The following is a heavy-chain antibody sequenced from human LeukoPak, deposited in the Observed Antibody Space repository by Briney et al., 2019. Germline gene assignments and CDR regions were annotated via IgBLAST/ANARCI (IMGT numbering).Heavy chain of an antibody. D-gene: IGHD3-3*01. V-gene: IGHV3-7*01. Sequence: PGGSLRLSCAAPGFTSSRYWMSWVRPAPGKGVEWVANIKQDGSEKYYVDSVKGRFTISRDNAKKSLYLQMNSLRAEDKAVYYCERGQKKRYYDFWSGYSPPGHYWGQGTLVSVSS. CDR1: GFTSSRYW. CDR2: IKQDGSEK. CDR3: ERGQKKRYYDFWSGYSPPGHY. J-gene: IGHJ4*02.